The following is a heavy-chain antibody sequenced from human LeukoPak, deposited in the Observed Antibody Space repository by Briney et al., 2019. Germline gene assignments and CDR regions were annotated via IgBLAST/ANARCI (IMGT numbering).Heavy chain of an antibody. V-gene: IGHV4-59*01. Sequence: PSETLSLTCTVSGGSISNYYWSWIRQPPGKGLEWIGYISSSGRTNYNPSLKGRVTISVDTSKNQFSLKLSSVTAADTAVYYCARGIGGRYCSSTSCYGQFRFDYWGQGTLVTVSS. CDR1: GGSISNYY. J-gene: IGHJ4*02. CDR3: ARGIGGRYCSSTSCYGQFRFDY. D-gene: IGHD2-2*01. CDR2: ISSSGRT.